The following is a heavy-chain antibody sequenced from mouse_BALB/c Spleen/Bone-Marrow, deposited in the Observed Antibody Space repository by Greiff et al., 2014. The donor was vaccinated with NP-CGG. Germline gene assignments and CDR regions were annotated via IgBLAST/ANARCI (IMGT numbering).Heavy chain of an antibody. J-gene: IGHJ2*01. CDR3: TNRCFAY. CDR1: GYKFTSYW. V-gene: IGHV1S22*01. CDR2: IYPGSGST. Sequence: GSELVRPGASVKLSCKASGYKFTSYWMHWVKQRPGQGLEWIGNIYPGSGSTNYDEKFKSKATLTVDTSSSTAYMQLSTQTSAVSAFYFCTNRCFAYWGQGTPLTVSA.